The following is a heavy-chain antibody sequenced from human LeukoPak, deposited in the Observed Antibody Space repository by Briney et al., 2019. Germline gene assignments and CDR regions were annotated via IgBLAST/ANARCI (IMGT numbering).Heavy chain of an antibody. CDR2: VSNNGRK. J-gene: IGHJ3*01. CDR3: AREVRRSWAPGAFDV. Sequence: PSETLSLTCTVSGDSITNSYWAWIRQPPGKGLEWIANVSNNGRKNYNPSLKSRVTISMDTSKNQFSLRLNSLTAADTAVYYCAREVRRSWAPGAFDVWGQGTRVTVSS. D-gene: IGHD3-16*01. V-gene: IGHV4-59*01. CDR1: GDSITNSY.